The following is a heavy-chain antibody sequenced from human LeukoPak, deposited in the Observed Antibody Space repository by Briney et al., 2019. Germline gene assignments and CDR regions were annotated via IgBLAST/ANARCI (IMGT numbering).Heavy chain of an antibody. J-gene: IGHJ4*02. CDR2: IKLDGSEK. CDR3: VRHSEGAGMFY. Sequence: GGSLRLSCAASGFTFSSYWMSWIRQAPGKGLEWVANIKLDGSEKYYVDSVKGRFTISRDNAKNPLYLQMNSLRAEDTAVYYCVRHSEGAGMFYWGQGTLVTVSP. D-gene: IGHD6-19*01. CDR1: GFTFSSYW. V-gene: IGHV3-7*03.